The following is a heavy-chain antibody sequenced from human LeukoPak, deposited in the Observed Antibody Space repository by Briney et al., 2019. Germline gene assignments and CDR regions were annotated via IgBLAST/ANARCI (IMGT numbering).Heavy chain of an antibody. V-gene: IGHV3-23*01. CDR2: ISGSGGST. D-gene: IGHD2-2*01. CDR1: GFTFSTYS. CDR3: AKDLYRQYLDY. J-gene: IGHJ4*02. Sequence: GGSLRLSCAAPGFTFSTYSMNWGRQAPGKGLEGVSAISGSGGSTYYADSVKGRFTISRDNSKNTLYLQMNSLRAEDTAVYYCAKDLYRQYLDYWGREPWSPSPQ.